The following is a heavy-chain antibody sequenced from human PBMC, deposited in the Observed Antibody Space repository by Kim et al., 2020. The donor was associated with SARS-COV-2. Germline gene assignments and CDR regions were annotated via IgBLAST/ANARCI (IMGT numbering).Heavy chain of an antibody. CDR2: IYYSGST. J-gene: IGHJ6*02. CDR3: ASSMLTYYDILAGYSYYNGMDV. CDR1: GGSISSYD. Sequence: SETLSLTCTVSGGSISSYDWSWIRQPPGKGLEWIGYIYYSGSTNYNTSLKSRVTISVDTSKNQFTLNLSSVTAADTAVYYCASSMLTYYDILAGYSYYNGMDVCGHGATVTVSS. V-gene: IGHV4-59*01. D-gene: IGHD3-9*01.